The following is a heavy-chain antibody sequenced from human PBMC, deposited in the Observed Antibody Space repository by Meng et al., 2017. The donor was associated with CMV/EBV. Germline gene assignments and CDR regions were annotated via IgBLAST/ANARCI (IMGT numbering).Heavy chain of an antibody. CDR2: IYTSGST. V-gene: IGHV4-4*07. Sequence: QVQLQESGPGLVKPSETLSLTCTGSGGSISSYYWSWIRQPAGKGLEWIGRIYTSGSTNYNPSLKSRVTMSVDTSKNQFSLKLSSVTAADTAVYYCAREMPIAAAGCFDYWGQGTLVTVSS. J-gene: IGHJ4*02. CDR3: AREMPIAAAGCFDY. D-gene: IGHD6-13*01. CDR1: GGSISSYY.